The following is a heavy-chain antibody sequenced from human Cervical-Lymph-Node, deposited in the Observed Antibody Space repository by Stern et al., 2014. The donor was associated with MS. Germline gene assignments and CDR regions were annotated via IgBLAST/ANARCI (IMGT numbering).Heavy chain of an antibody. Sequence: QVQLQESGPGLVKPSETLSLTCTVSGGSISSSSYYWGWIRQPPGKGLEWIGRIYYSGSTYYNPSLKSRVPISVDTSKNQFPLKLSSVTAADTAVYYCARQDCSGGSCYSRYYYYGMDVWGQGTTVTVSS. CDR3: ARQDCSGGSCYSRYYYYGMDV. CDR2: IYYSGST. J-gene: IGHJ6*02. D-gene: IGHD2-15*01. V-gene: IGHV4-39*01. CDR1: GGSISSSSYY.